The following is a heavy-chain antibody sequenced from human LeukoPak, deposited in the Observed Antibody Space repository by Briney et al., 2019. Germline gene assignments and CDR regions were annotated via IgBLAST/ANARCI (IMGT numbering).Heavy chain of an antibody. CDR2: ISYSGST. CDR1: GGSINSENYC. J-gene: IGHJ4*02. D-gene: IGHD3-22*01. V-gene: IGHV4-31*03. Sequence: SETLSLTCTVSGGSINSENYCWSGIRQHPVRGLEWIGYISYSGSTYYNPSLKSRVTISVDTSKNQLSLKLSSVTAADTAVYYCAREGNYYDHNGYSVYWGQGALVTVSS. CDR3: AREGNYYDHNGYSVY.